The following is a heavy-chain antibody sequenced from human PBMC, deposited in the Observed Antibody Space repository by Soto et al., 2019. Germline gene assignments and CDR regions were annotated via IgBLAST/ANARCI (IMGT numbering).Heavy chain of an antibody. Sequence: QVQLVQSGAEVKKPGASVKVSCKASGYTFTDNGVSWMRQAPGQGLEWMGWINPNNGNTKYAQNYQGRVTMTTDTSTSPAYVELRSLRSDDTSMYYCARSSISGIFYYYYWGQGTLVTVSS. D-gene: IGHD3-10*01. V-gene: IGHV1-18*01. CDR3: ARSSISGIFYYYY. CDR2: INPNNGNT. CDR1: GYTFTDNG. J-gene: IGHJ4*02.